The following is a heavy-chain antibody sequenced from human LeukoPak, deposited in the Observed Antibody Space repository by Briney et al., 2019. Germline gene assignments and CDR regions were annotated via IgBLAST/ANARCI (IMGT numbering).Heavy chain of an antibody. CDR3: ARDSGTTGEVKFDP. CDR1: GGSISSYY. J-gene: IGHJ5*02. Sequence: SETLSLTCTVSGGSISSYYWSWIRQPAGKGLEWIGRIYTSGSTTYNLSLKSRVTMSVDTSKNQFSLKLSSVTAADTAVYYCARDSGTTGEVKFDPWGQGTLVTVSS. V-gene: IGHV4-4*07. D-gene: IGHD3-10*01. CDR2: IYTSGST.